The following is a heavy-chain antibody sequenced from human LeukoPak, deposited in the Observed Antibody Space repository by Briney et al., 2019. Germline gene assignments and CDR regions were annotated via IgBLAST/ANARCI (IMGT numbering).Heavy chain of an antibody. D-gene: IGHD3-22*01. J-gene: IGHJ3*02. CDR3: AKDRVYYYDNPGTLDI. CDR1: GFTFTSYA. Sequence: GGSLRLSCAASGFTFTSYAMTWVRQAPGKGLGWVSAISGSGGSTYYADSVKGRFTISRDNSKNTLYLQMNSLRAEDTAVFFCAKDRVYYYDNPGTLDIWGQGTMVTVSS. CDR2: ISGSGGST. V-gene: IGHV3-23*01.